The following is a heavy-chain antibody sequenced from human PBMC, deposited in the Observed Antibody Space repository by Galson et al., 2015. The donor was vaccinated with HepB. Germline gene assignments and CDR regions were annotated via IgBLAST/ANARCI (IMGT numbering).Heavy chain of an antibody. J-gene: IGHJ6*02. D-gene: IGHD6-19*01. CDR2: ISAYKGNT. CDR3: AREGFDRSGWSSPPLGYYYYNGMDV. Sequence: SVKVSCKASGYTFTTYGISWVRQAPGQGLEWMGWISAYKGNTNYAQRVQGRVTMTRDTSTSTVYMELRSLRSDDTAVYYCAREGFDRSGWSSPPLGYYYYNGMDVWGQGTTVTVSS. V-gene: IGHV1-18*04. CDR1: GYTFTTYG.